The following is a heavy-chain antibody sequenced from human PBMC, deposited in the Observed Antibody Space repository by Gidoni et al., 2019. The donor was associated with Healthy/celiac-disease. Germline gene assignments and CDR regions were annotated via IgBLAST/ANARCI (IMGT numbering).Heavy chain of an antibody. J-gene: IGHJ4*02. CDR3: ARTDYYDSSGYGY. CDR1: GLSLSNARMG. D-gene: IGHD3-22*01. CDR2: SFFSNDEK. V-gene: IGHV2-26*01. Sequence: QVTLKESGPVLVIPTATLTLTCTVSGLSLSNARMGVSWIRQPPGKALEWLAHSFFSNDEKSYSSSLKSRLTISKDTSKSQVVLTMTNMDPVDTATYYCARTDYYDSSGYGYWGQGTLVTVSS.